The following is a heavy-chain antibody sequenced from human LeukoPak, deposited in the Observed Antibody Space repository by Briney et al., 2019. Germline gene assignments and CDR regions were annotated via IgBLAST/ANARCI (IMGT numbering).Heavy chain of an antibody. V-gene: IGHV1-3*04. CDR3: ARVQSGGSGSYSDY. CDR1: GYTFTSYA. Sequence: ASVKVSCKASGYTFTSYAMHWVRQAPGQRLEWMGWINTGNGNTKYSQKFQGRVTITRDTSASTAYMELSSLRSEDTAVYYCARVQSGGSGSYSDYWGQGTLVTVSS. J-gene: IGHJ4*02. D-gene: IGHD3-10*01. CDR2: INTGNGNT.